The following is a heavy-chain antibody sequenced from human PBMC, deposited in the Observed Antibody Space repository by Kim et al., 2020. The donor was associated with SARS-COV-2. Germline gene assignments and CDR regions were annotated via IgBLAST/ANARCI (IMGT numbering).Heavy chain of an antibody. CDR3: ARDFPVVPAAMYPYYYGMDV. D-gene: IGHD2-2*01. Sequence: SVKVSCKASGGTFSSYAISWVRQVPGQGLEWMGGIIPIFGTANYAQKFQGRVTITADKSTSTAYMELSSLRSEDTAVYYCARDFPVVPAAMYPYYYGMDVWGQGTTVTVSS. V-gene: IGHV1-69*06. J-gene: IGHJ6*02. CDR2: IIPIFGTA. CDR1: GGTFSSYA.